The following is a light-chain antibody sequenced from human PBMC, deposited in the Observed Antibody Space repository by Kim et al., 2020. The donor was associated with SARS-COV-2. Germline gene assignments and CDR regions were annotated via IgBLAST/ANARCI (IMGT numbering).Light chain of an antibody. CDR2: DNN. Sequence: AVGQNVRITCQGDSLRRYYGGWFQLKTGQAPLLVIYDNNKRPSGIPDRFSGSSSGDTASLTITGARAEDEADYYCNSRDISGVHVLFGGGTQLTVL. J-gene: IGLJ2*01. CDR1: SLRRYY. V-gene: IGLV3-19*01. CDR3: NSRDISGVHVL.